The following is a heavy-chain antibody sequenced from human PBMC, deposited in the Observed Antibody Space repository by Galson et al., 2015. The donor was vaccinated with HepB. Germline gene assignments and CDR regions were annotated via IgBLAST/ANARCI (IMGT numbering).Heavy chain of an antibody. CDR3: ARDDHYYDSSGSAIDY. Sequence: SLRLSCAASGFTFSSYEMNWVRQAPGKGLEWVSYISSSGSTIYYADSVKGRFTISRDNAKNSLYLQMNSLRAEDTAVYYCARDDHYYDSSGSAIDYWGQGTLVTVSS. CDR1: GFTFSSYE. CDR2: ISSSGSTI. V-gene: IGHV3-48*03. D-gene: IGHD3-22*01. J-gene: IGHJ4*02.